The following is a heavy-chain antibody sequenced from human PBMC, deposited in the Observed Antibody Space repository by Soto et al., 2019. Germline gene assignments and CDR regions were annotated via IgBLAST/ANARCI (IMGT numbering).Heavy chain of an antibody. Sequence: GASVKVSCKASGGTFSSYAISWVRQAPVQGLEWMGGIIPIFGTANYAQKFQGRVTITADESTSTAYMELSSLRSEDTAVYYCARGPGYRSGWPTVQYYGMDVWGQGTTVTLSS. CDR1: GGTFSSYA. D-gene: IGHD6-19*01. CDR3: ARGPGYRSGWPTVQYYGMDV. J-gene: IGHJ6*02. CDR2: IIPIFGTA. V-gene: IGHV1-69*13.